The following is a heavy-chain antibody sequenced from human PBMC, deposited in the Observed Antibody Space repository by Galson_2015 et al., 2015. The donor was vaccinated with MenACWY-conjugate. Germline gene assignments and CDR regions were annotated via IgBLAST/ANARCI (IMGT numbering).Heavy chain of an antibody. D-gene: IGHD6-19*01. J-gene: IGHJ5*01. Sequence: CAISGDSVSSNSAAWSWIRQAPSRGLEWLGRTYYRSRGFNDYEESVRSRITINPDTSKNQFSLQLSSVTPEDTAVYYCARDKGYLSGWSSNALNWFDSWGQGTLVTVSS. CDR3: ARDKGYLSGWSSNALNWFDS. V-gene: IGHV6-1*01. CDR1: GDSVSSNSAA. CDR2: TYYRSRGFN.